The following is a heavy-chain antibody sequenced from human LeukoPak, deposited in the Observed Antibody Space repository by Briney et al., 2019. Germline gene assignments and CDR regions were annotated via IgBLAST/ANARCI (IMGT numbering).Heavy chain of an antibody. D-gene: IGHD2-15*01. V-gene: IGHV3-7*01. Sequence: GGSLRLSCAASGLTVSSNYMTWVRQAPGKGLEWVADIKQDGSEKYYVDSVKGRFTISRQNAKKSLFLQMNSLRAEDTAVYYCARHRSGGSQDDAFDIWGQGTLVTVSS. CDR2: IKQDGSEK. CDR1: GLTVSSNY. CDR3: ARHRSGGSQDDAFDI. J-gene: IGHJ3*02.